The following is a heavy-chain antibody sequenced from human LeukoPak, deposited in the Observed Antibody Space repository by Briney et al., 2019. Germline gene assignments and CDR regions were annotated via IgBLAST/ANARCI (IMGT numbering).Heavy chain of an antibody. CDR1: GFTFSSYE. Sequence: GGSLRLSCAASGFTFSSYEMNWVRQAPGKGLEWVSYISSSGSTIYYADSVKGRFTISRDNAKNSLYLQMNSLRAEDTAVYYCARAGRYFDWSFGFDYWGQGTLVTVSS. D-gene: IGHD3-9*01. J-gene: IGHJ4*02. CDR2: ISSSGSTI. CDR3: ARAGRYFDWSFGFDY. V-gene: IGHV3-48*03.